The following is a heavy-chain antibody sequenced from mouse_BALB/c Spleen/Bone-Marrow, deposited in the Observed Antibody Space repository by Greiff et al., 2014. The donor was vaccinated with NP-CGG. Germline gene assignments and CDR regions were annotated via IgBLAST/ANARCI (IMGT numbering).Heavy chain of an antibody. V-gene: IGHV5-6*01. CDR3: ARQYGNFGVMDY. CDR2: ISSGGSYT. Sequence: VQLKQSGGDLVKLGGSLKLSCAASGFAFSKYGMSWVRQTPDKRLEWVANISSGGSYTYYPDSVKGRFTISRDNAKNTLYLQMSSLKSEDTAMYYCARQYGNFGVMDYWGQGTSVTVSS. CDR1: GFAFSKYG. J-gene: IGHJ4*01. D-gene: IGHD2-1*01.